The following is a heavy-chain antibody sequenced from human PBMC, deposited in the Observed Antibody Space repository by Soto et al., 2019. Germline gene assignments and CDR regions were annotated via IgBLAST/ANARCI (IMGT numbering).Heavy chain of an antibody. CDR3: ARDESPNYYYYAMDV. CDR2: IYYSGST. J-gene: IGHJ6*02. Sequence: SETLSLTCTVSGGSISSYYWSWIRQPPGKGLEWIGYIYYSGSTNYNPSLKSRVTISVDTSKNQFSLKLSSVTAADTAVYYCARDESPNYYYYAMDVWGQGTTVTVSS. CDR1: GGSISSYY. V-gene: IGHV4-59*01.